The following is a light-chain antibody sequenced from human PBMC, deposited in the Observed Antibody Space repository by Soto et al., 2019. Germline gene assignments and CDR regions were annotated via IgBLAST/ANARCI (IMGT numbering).Light chain of an antibody. CDR2: EAN. V-gene: IGKV1-12*01. J-gene: IGKJ5*01. CDR3: KQANSFPIT. Sequence: DIQMTQSPSSVSASVGDTVTITCRASQGLKFLAWYQQKPGKAPRLLIYEANNLQSGVPPRFSGSGSGTDFTLTIRSLQPEDFATYFCKQANSFPITFGQGTRLEIK. CDR1: QGLKF.